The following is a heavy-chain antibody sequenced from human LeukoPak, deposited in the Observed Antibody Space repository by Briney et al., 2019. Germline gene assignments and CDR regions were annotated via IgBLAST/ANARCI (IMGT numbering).Heavy chain of an antibody. J-gene: IGHJ4*02. Sequence: ASVKVSCKASGYIFTNYYMHWVRQAPGQGLEWMGTINPSGGSTTYAQKFQGRVTMTRDTSTSTVYMELSSLRSEDAAVYYCARDHGSAYYRAPRHWGQGTLVTVSS. D-gene: IGHD3-10*01. CDR3: ARDHGSAYYRAPRH. CDR2: INPSGGST. V-gene: IGHV1-46*01. CDR1: GYIFTNYY.